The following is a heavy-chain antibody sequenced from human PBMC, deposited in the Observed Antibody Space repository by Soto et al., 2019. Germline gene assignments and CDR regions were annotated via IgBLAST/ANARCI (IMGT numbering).Heavy chain of an antibody. CDR3: ARDKVPGPGLLWFGELPDY. V-gene: IGHV3-33*01. CDR2: IWYDGSNK. Sequence: GGSLRLSCAASGFTFSSYGMHWVRQAPGKGLEWVAVIWYDGSNKYYADSVKGRFTISRDNSKNTLYLQMNSLRAEDTAVYYCARDKVPGPGLLWFGELPDYWGQGTLVTVSS. J-gene: IGHJ4*02. D-gene: IGHD3-10*01. CDR1: GFTFSSYG.